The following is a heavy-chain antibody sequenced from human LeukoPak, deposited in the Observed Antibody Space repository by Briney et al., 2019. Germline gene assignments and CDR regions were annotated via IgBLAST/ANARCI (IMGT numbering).Heavy chain of an antibody. J-gene: IGHJ4*02. V-gene: IGHV3-21*06. CDR1: GFTFSRYT. CDR3: ARVMNGYIDY. D-gene: IGHD2-8*01. Sequence: PGGSLRLSCAASGFTFSRYTIHWVRQTTGRGLEWVSSISGSGNFIFYAESLKGRFTISRDNANNSVYLQMDTLRAEDTAVYYCARVMNGYIDYWGQGTLAT. CDR2: ISGSGNFI.